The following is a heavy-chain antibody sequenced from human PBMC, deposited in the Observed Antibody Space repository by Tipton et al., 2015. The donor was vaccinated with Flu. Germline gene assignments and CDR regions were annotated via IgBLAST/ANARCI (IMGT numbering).Heavy chain of an antibody. V-gene: IGHV4-39*07. CDR1: GGSISSSSYY. J-gene: IGHJ4*02. CDR3: ARLSGSYALDY. CDR2: IYYSGST. Sequence: LSLTCTVSGGSISSSSYYWGWIRQPPGKGLGWIGSIYYSGSTYYNPSLKSRVTISVDTSKNQFSLKLSSVTAADTAVYYCARLSGSYALDYWGQGTLVTVSS. D-gene: IGHD1-26*01.